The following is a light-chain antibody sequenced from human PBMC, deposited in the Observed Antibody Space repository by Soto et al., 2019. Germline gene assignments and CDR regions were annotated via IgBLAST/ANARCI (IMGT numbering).Light chain of an antibody. CDR3: QQYNRGPLT. V-gene: IGKV3-15*01. CDR1: QTISSN. Sequence: EIVMTQSPATLSVSPGERATLSCRASQTISSNLAWYQRKPGQAPRLLIYGVSTRATGIPARFSGSGSGTEFPLTISSLQSEDFAVYYCQQYNRGPLTFGQGTKVEIK. CDR2: GVS. J-gene: IGKJ1*01.